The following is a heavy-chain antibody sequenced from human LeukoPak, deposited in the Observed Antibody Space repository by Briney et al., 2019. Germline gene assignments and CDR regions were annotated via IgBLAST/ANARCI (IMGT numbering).Heavy chain of an antibody. D-gene: IGHD3-3*01. V-gene: IGHV4-38-2*01. CDR1: GYSISSGYY. CDR2: IYHSGST. Sequence: PSETLSLTCAVSGYSISSGYYWGWIRQPPGKGLEWIGSIYHSGSTYYNPSLKSRVTISVDTSKNQFSLKLSSVTAADTAVYYCAGITIFGVVIIWGQGTLVTVSS. J-gene: IGHJ4*02. CDR3: AGITIFGVVII.